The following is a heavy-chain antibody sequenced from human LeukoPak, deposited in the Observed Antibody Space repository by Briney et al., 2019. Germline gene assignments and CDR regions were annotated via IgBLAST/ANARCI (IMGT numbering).Heavy chain of an antibody. J-gene: IGHJ4*02. Sequence: GGSLRLSCAASGFTFDDYAMHWVRQAPGKGLEWVSGISWNSGSIGYADSVKGRVTISRDNAKNSQYLQMNSLRAEDTALYYCARAGGPCGGDCPFYFDYWGQGTLVTVSS. CDR2: ISWNSGSI. V-gene: IGHV3-9*01. CDR1: GFTFDDYA. CDR3: ARAGGPCGGDCPFYFDY. D-gene: IGHD2-21*02.